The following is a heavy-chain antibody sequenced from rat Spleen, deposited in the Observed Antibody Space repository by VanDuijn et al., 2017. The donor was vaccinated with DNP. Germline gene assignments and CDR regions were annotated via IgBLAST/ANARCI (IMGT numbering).Heavy chain of an antibody. V-gene: IGHV5-25*01. D-gene: IGHD1-1*01. CDR3: TRRTISDYYNGGPFDY. CDR2: ISTGGSNT. CDR1: GFPFSNYY. J-gene: IGHJ2*01. Sequence: EVHLVESGGGLVQPGRSMKLSCAASGFPFSNYYMAWVRQAPTKGLEWVAFISTGGSNTYYRDSVRGRYTISRDNAKSTLYLQMDSLGSEDTATYYCTRRTISDYYNGGPFDYWGQGVMVTVSS.